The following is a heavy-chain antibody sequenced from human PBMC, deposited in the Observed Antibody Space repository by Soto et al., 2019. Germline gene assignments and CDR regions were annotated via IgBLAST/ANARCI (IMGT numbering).Heavy chain of an antibody. J-gene: IGHJ6*02. D-gene: IGHD2-21*01. CDR3: AREFGDGYNYPYYYFGMDV. Sequence: SETLSLTSPVSGVTISSYYWSWIRQPPGKGLEWIGYIYYSGSTNYNPSLKSRVTISVDTSKNQFSLKPSSVTAADTAVYYCAREFGDGYNYPYYYFGMDVWGQGTTVTVSS. CDR1: GVTISSYY. V-gene: IGHV4-59*01. CDR2: IYYSGST.